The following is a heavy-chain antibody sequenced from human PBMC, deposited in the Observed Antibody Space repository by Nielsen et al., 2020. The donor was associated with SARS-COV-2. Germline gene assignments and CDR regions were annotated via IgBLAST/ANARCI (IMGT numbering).Heavy chain of an antibody. D-gene: IGHD3/OR15-3a*01. CDR2: INPDSGGT. CDR1: GYTFTDYY. Sequence: ASVKVSCKASGYTFTDYYIHWVRQAPGQGLEWMGWINPDSGGTDYAQKFQGRVTMTRDTSISTAYMELTWLRSDDTAVYYCARARATIFGLVMSYGMDVWGQGTTVAVSS. V-gene: IGHV1-2*02. J-gene: IGHJ6*02. CDR3: ARARATIFGLVMSYGMDV.